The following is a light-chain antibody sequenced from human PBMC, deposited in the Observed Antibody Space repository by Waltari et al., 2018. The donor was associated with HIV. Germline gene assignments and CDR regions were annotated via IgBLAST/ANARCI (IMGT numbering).Light chain of an antibody. CDR1: NIGSKS. J-gene: IGLJ2*01. Sequence: SYVLTQPPSVSVAPGQTARFTCGGNNIGSKSVHWYQQKPGQAPLLVLFDDSDRPSGIPERFSGSNSGNTATLTISRVEAGDEADNYCQVWDSSSDVVFGGGTKLTVL. V-gene: IGLV3-21*02. CDR2: DDS. CDR3: QVWDSSSDVV.